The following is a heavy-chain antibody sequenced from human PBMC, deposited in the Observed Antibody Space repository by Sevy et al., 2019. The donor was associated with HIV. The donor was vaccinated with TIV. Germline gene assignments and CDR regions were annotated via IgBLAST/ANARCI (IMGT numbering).Heavy chain of an antibody. CDR2: IYGSGGVT. Sequence: GGSLRLSCKPSGFTFTSYAMNWVRQAPGKGLEWISTIYGSGGVTYYADSVKGRFTISRDKSKNTLYLKMNSLRTEETALYYCAGGRYDSSGSFDALDIWGQGTMVTVSS. CDR3: AGGRYDSSGSFDALDI. V-gene: IGHV3-23*01. D-gene: IGHD3-22*01. J-gene: IGHJ3*02. CDR1: GFTFTSYA.